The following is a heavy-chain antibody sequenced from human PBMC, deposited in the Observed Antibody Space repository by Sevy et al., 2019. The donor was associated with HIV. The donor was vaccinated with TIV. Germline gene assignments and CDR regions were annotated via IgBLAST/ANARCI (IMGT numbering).Heavy chain of an antibody. D-gene: IGHD6-13*01. CDR2: IYYSGST. CDR3: ARESIGAVGDFDY. J-gene: IGHJ4*02. V-gene: IGHV4-59*01. CDR1: GGSIRNYF. Sequence: KQSQTLSLTCTVSGGSIRNYFWSWIRQPPGKGLEWIGYIYYSGSTNYNPSLKTRLTISLDTSKNQFSLNLSSVTAADTAVYYCARESIGAVGDFDYWGQGTLVTVSS.